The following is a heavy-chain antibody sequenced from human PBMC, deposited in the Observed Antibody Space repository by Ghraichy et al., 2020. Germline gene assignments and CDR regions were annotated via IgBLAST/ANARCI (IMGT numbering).Heavy chain of an antibody. D-gene: IGHD5-18*01. V-gene: IGHV3-21*01. Sequence: GVLNISCAASGFSFSRYTMNWVRQAPGKGLEWVSSISSSRSYIYYAGSVKGRFTISRDNAKNSLYLQMNSLRAEDTAVYYCARDASLPGYSYGRPLYGMDVWGQGTTVTVSS. CDR3: ARDASLPGYSYGRPLYGMDV. CDR1: GFSFSRYT. CDR2: ISSSRSYI. J-gene: IGHJ6*02.